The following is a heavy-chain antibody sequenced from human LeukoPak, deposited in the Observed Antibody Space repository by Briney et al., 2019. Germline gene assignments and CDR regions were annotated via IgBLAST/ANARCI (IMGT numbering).Heavy chain of an antibody. CDR2: IYYSGST. CDR1: GGSISSGGYS. V-gene: IGHV4-30-4*07. J-gene: IGHJ4*02. Sequence: SETLSLTCAVSGGSISSGGYSWSWIRQPPGKGLEWIGYIYYSGSTYYNPSLKSRVTISVDTSKNQFSLKLSSVTAADTAVYYCARVAVAGSYYFDYWGQGTLVTVSS. D-gene: IGHD6-19*01. CDR3: ARVAVAGSYYFDY.